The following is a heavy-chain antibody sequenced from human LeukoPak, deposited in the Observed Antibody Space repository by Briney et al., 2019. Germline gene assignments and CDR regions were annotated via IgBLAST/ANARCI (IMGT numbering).Heavy chain of an antibody. CDR2: TSGSGGST. Sequence: GGSLRLSCAASGFTFSSYATSWVRQAPGKGLEWVSATSGSGGSTYYADSVKGRFTISRDNSKNTLYLQMNSLRAEDTAVYYCAKDPEITMIVVVINWFDPWGQGTLVTVSS. CDR1: GFTFSSYA. CDR3: AKDPEITMIVVVINWFDP. D-gene: IGHD3-22*01. J-gene: IGHJ5*02. V-gene: IGHV3-23*01.